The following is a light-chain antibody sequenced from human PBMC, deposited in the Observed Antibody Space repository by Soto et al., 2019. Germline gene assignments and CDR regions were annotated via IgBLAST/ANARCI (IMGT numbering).Light chain of an antibody. Sequence: EIVLTQSPGTLSLSPGERATLSCSASQSVSSSYLAWYQQKPDQAPRLLIYGASSRATGIPDRFSGSVSGTAFNLTISRLEPEDFAVYYCQQYGRSSCTFGQGTKVELK. V-gene: IGKV3-20*01. J-gene: IGKJ1*01. CDR3: QQYGRSSCT. CDR1: QSVSSSY. CDR2: GAS.